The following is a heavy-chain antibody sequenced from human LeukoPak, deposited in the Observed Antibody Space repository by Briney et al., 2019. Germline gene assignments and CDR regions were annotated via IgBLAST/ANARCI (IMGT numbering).Heavy chain of an antibody. CDR2: ISSSGSTI. Sequence: PAGSLRLYSAASGFTFSDYYMSRLRQAPGNELEWVSYISSSGSTIYSAVSVKGRFTISRDNAKNSLYLQMNSLRAEDTAVYYCATPPSDYWGQGTLVTVSS. CDR3: ATPPSDY. J-gene: IGHJ4*02. V-gene: IGHV3-11*04. CDR1: GFTFSDYY.